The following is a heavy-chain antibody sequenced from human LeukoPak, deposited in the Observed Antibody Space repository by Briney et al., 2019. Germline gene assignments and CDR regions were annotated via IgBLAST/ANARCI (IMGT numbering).Heavy chain of an antibody. J-gene: IGHJ4*02. CDR1: GFTFSRYT. D-gene: IGHD6-13*01. CDR2: LSSNSYYI. Sequence: GGSLRLSCATSGFTFSRYTMNWVRQAPGKGLEWVSSLSSNSYYIYYADSVKGRFIISRDNAKNSLYLQMNSLRAEDTAVYYCARVVAAGKVNWGQGTLVTVSS. CDR3: ARVVAAGKVN. V-gene: IGHV3-21*01.